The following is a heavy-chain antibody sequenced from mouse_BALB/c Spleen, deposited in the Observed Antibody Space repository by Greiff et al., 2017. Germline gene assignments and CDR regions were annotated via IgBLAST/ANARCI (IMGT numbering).Heavy chain of an antibody. V-gene: IGHV5-6-3*01. D-gene: IGHD2-1*01. Sequence: EVQLVESGGGLVQPGGSLKLSCAASGFTFSSYGMSWVRQTPDKRLELVATINSNGGSTYYPDSVKGRFTISRDNAKNTLYLQMSSLKSEDTAMYYCAREGGNYYYAMDYWGQGTSVTVSS. CDR1: GFTFSSYG. CDR2: INSNGGST. J-gene: IGHJ4*01. CDR3: AREGGNYYYAMDY.